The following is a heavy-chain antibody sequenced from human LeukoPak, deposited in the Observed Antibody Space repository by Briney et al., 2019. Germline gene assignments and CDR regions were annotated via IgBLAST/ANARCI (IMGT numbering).Heavy chain of an antibody. J-gene: IGHJ6*02. CDR3: ARDSDYGDYVGYYYGMDV. D-gene: IGHD4-17*01. CDR2: ISSSSSYI. Sequence: NPGRSLRLSCAASGFTFSNYGMHWVRQAPGKGLEWVSSISSSSSYIYYADSVKGRFTISRDNAKNSLYLQMNSLRAEDTAVYYCARDSDYGDYVGYYYGMDVWGQGTTVTVSS. CDR1: GFTFSNYG. V-gene: IGHV3-21*01.